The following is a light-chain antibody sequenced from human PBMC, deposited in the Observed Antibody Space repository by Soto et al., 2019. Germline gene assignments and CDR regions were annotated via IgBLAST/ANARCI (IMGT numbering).Light chain of an antibody. CDR2: GAS. CDR1: QIFSSSY. CDR3: QHYDSLS. J-gene: IGKJ5*01. V-gene: IGKV3-20*01. Sequence: GLSRYPDTLTLSRGERVYLSFRASQIFSSSYLAWYQQKPGQAPRLLIHGASSRTTGIPDRFTGGGSGTDFTLTISRLEPEDFAAYYCQHYDSLSFGQGTRLEIK.